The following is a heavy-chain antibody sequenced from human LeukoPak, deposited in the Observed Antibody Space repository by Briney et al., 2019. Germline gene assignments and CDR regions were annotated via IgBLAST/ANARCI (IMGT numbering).Heavy chain of an antibody. V-gene: IGHV3-30-3*01. CDR1: GFTFSSYV. CDR3: ARDRSSGWSFDP. J-gene: IGHJ5*02. CDR2: ISYDGSNK. D-gene: IGHD6-19*01. Sequence: PGGSLRLSCAASGFTFSSYVMHWVRQAPGKGLEWVAVISYDGSNKYYADSVKGRFTISRDNSKNTLYLQMNSLRAGDTAVYYCARDRSSGWSFDPWGQGTLVTVSS.